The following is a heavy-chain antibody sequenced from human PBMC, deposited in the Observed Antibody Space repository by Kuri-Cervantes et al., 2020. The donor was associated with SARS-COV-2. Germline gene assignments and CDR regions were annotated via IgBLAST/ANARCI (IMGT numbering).Heavy chain of an antibody. CDR2: IYYSGST. D-gene: IGHD6-13*01. J-gene: IGHJ3*02. Sequence: SQTLSLTCAVSGYSISSGYYWGWIRQPPGKGLEWIGYIYYSGSTNYNPSLKSRVTISVDTSKNQFSLKLSSVTAADTAVYYCARGTAPQLDAFDIWGQGTMVTVSS. CDR1: GYSISSGYY. CDR3: ARGTAPQLDAFDI. V-gene: IGHV4-38-2*01.